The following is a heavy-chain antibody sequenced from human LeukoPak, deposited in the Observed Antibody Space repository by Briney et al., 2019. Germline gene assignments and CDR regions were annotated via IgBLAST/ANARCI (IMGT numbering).Heavy chain of an antibody. CDR2: IYYSGST. CDR1: GGSISSNGYY. J-gene: IGHJ4*02. CDR3: ARDGDSTGYYFAY. Sequence: SETLSLTCTVSGGSISSNGYYWSWIRQQPGKGLGWIGYIYYSGSTYYNPSLTSRVTISVDTSKNHFSLKLSSVTAADTAVYYCARDGDSTGYYFAYWGQGTLVTVSS. D-gene: IGHD3-22*01. V-gene: IGHV4-31*03.